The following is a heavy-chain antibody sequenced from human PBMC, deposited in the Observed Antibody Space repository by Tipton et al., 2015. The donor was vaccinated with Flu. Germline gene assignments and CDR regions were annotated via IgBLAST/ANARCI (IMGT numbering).Heavy chain of an antibody. V-gene: IGHV4-39*01. CDR3: AREVGGSSSTEY. J-gene: IGHJ4*02. Sequence: TLSLTCTVSGGSLSSSSYYWAWIRQPPGKGLEWIGSVSYSGGTSYSPSLKNRVTISIDTSKNQFSLRLSSVTAADTAVYYCAREVGGSSSTEYWGQGTLVTVSS. CDR1: GGSLSSSSYY. D-gene: IGHD6-6*01. CDR2: VSYSGGT.